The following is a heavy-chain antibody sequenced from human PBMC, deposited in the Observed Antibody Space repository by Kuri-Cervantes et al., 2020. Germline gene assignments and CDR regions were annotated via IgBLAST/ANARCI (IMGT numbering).Heavy chain of an antibody. J-gene: IGHJ6*02. CDR2: IKQDGSEK. CDR3: ARDDGRADYYYYYGMDV. CDR1: GFTFSSYW. D-gene: IGHD1-26*01. Sequence: GGSLRLSCAASGFTFSSYWMSWVRQAPGKGLEWVANIKQDGSEKYYVDSVKGRFTISRDNSKNTLYLQMNSLRAEDTAVYYCARDDGRADYYYYYGMDVWGQGTTVTVSS. V-gene: IGHV3-7*01.